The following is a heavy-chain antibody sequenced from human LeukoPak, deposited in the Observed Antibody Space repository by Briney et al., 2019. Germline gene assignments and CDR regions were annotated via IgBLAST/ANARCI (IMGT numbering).Heavy chain of an antibody. CDR2: ISGSGGST. Sequence: QSGGSLRLSCAASGFTFSSYAMSWVRQAPGKGLEWVSAISGSGGSTYYADSVKGRFTISRDNSKNTLYLQMNSLRAEDTAVYYCAISSSPYSSGWYVGHYFDYWGQGTLVTVSS. CDR3: AISSSPYSSGWYVGHYFDY. D-gene: IGHD6-19*01. V-gene: IGHV3-23*01. CDR1: GFTFSSYA. J-gene: IGHJ4*02.